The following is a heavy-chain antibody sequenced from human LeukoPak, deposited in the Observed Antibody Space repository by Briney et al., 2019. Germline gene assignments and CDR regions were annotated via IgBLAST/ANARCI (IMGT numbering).Heavy chain of an antibody. V-gene: IGHV3-53*01. J-gene: IGHJ4*02. CDR2: IYSGST. CDR3: ARRAGAYSHPYDY. Sequence: GGSLRLSCAASGFTVSSNSMSWVRQAPGKGLEWVSFIYSGSTHYSDSVKGRFTISRDNSKNTLYLQMNSLRAEDTAVYYCARRAGAYSHPYDYWGQGTLVTVSS. D-gene: IGHD4/OR15-4a*01. CDR1: GFTVSSNS.